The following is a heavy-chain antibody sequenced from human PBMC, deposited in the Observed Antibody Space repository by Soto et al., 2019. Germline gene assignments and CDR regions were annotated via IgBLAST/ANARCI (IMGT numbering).Heavy chain of an antibody. J-gene: IGHJ5*02. CDR3: ATRITMVRGAYGPRGCWFDP. D-gene: IGHD3-10*01. V-gene: IGHV4-34*01. Sequence: QVQLQQWGAGLLKPSETLSLTCAVYGGSFSGYYWSWIRQPPGKGLEWIGEINHSGSTNYNPSLXXRVTIAVDTSXXQXSXXLSSVTAADTAVYYCATRITMVRGAYGPRGCWFDPWGQGTLVTVSS. CDR1: GGSFSGYY. CDR2: INHSGST.